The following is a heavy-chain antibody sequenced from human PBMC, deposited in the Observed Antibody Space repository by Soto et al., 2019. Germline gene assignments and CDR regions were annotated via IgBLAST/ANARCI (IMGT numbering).Heavy chain of an antibody. CDR1: GGTFSSYA. CDR3: AKDFDPYSYGSHFDY. J-gene: IGHJ4*02. V-gene: IGHV1-69*13. CDR2: IIPIFGTA. D-gene: IGHD5-18*01. Sequence: SVKVSCKASGGTFSSYAISWVRQAPGQGLEWMGGIIPIFGTANYAQKFQGRVTITADESTSTAYMELCSLRAEDTAVYYCAKDFDPYSYGSHFDYWGQGTLVTVSS.